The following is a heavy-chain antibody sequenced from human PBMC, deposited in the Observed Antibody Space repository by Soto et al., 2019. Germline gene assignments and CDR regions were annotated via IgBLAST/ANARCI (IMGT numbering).Heavy chain of an antibody. V-gene: IGHV3-9*01. CDR2: ISWNSGSI. D-gene: IGHD3-10*01. Sequence: GGSLRLSCAASGFTFDDYAMHWVRQAPGKGLEWVSGISWNSGSIGYADSVKGRFTISRDNAKNSLYLQMNSLRAEDTALYYCAKDIGSGYYGPGSYLGYYGMDVWGQGTTVTVSS. CDR1: GFTFDDYA. CDR3: AKDIGSGYYGPGSYLGYYGMDV. J-gene: IGHJ6*02.